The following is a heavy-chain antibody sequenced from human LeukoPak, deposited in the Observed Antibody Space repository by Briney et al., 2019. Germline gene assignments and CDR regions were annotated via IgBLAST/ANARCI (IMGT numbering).Heavy chain of an antibody. D-gene: IGHD1-26*01. CDR1: GFTFSSYV. J-gene: IGHJ5*02. CDR2: ISYDGSNE. V-gene: IGHV3-30*18. CDR3: AKIHLVGANDAYNWFDP. Sequence: PGGSLRLSCAASGFTFSSYVMHWVRQAPGRGLEWVAIISYDGSNEYYADSVRGRFTISRDNSKNTLYLQMNSLRAGDTAVYYCAKIHLVGANDAYNWFDPWGQGTLVTVSS.